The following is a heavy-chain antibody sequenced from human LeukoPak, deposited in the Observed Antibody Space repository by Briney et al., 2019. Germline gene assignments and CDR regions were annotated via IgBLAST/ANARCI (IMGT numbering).Heavy chain of an antibody. CDR1: GGSISSSSYY. D-gene: IGHD3-9*01. CDR2: IYYSGST. V-gene: IGHV4-39*07. CDR3: AREKRFGDILTGSKSGTWFDP. J-gene: IGHJ5*02. Sequence: SETLSLTCTVSGGSISSSSYYGGWIRQPPGKGLEWIGSIYYSGSTYYNPSLKSRVTISVDTSKNQFSLKLSSVTAADTAVYYCAREKRFGDILTGSKSGTWFDPWGQGTLVTVSS.